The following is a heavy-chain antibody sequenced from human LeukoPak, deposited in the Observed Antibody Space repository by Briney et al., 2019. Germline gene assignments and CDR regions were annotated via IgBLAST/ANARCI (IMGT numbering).Heavy chain of an antibody. CDR1: GFTFSSYS. CDR2: ISSSSSHI. J-gene: IGHJ4*02. Sequence: GGSLRLSCAASGFTFSSYSMNWVRQAPGKGLEWVSSISSSSSHIYYADSVKGRFTISRDNAKNSLYLQMNSLRAEDTAVYYCASWSSGLNYWGQGTLVTVSS. D-gene: IGHD6-19*01. V-gene: IGHV3-21*01. CDR3: ASWSSGLNY.